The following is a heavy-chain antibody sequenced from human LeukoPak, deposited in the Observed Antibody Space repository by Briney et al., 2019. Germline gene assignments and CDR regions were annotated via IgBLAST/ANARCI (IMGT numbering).Heavy chain of an antibody. D-gene: IGHD3-10*01. CDR3: ARAQWFGDIYYYYYYMDV. CDR1: GYSISSGYY. V-gene: IGHV4-38-2*02. J-gene: IGHJ6*03. CDR2: IYHSGST. Sequence: SETLSLTCTVSGYSISSGYYWGWIRQPPGKGLEWIGSIYHSGSTYYNPSLKSRVTISVDTSKNQFSLKLSSVTAADTAVYYCARAQWFGDIYYYYYYMDVWGKGTTVTISS.